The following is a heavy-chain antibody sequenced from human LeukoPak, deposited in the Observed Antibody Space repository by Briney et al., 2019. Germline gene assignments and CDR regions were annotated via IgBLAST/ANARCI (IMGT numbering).Heavy chain of an antibody. V-gene: IGHV1-2*02. Sequence: ASVKVSCKASGYTFTGYYIHWVRQAPGQGLEWMGWINPNSGGTNYAQKFQGRVTMTRDTSISTAYMELSRLRSDDTAVYYCARVRRNGIVVVPAHYYFDYWGQGTLVTVSS. J-gene: IGHJ4*02. CDR3: ARVRRNGIVVVPAHYYFDY. CDR1: GYTFTGYY. CDR2: INPNSGGT. D-gene: IGHD2-2*01.